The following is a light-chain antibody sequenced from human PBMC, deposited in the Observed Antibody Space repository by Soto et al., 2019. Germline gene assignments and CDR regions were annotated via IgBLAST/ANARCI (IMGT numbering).Light chain of an antibody. J-gene: IGKJ5*01. Sequence: EIVLTQSPGTLTLSPGERATLSCRASQSVSSSYLAWYQQKPGQAPRLLIYGASSRATGIPDRFSGSGSGTDFTLTISRLEPEDLAVYYCQQYGSSRGITFGQGTLLEI. CDR2: GAS. V-gene: IGKV3-20*01. CDR3: QQYGSSRGIT. CDR1: QSVSSSY.